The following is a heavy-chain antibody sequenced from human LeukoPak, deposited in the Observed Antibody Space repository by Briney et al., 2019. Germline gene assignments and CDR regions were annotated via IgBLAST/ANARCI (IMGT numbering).Heavy chain of an antibody. CDR2: IKQDGSET. Sequence: PGGSLRLSCAPSGFTFSDYWMSWVRQAPGKGLEWVANIKQDGSETNYVGSVKGRFTISRDNSKNTLYLQMNSLRAEDTAVYYCAREAVAATGWGQGTLVTVSS. J-gene: IGHJ4*02. CDR1: GFTFSDYW. V-gene: IGHV3-7*03. CDR3: AREAVAATG. D-gene: IGHD6-19*01.